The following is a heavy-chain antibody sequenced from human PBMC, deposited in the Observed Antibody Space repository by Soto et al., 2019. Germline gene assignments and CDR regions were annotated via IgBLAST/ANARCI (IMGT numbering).Heavy chain of an antibody. J-gene: IGHJ4*02. CDR2: TYYRSKWYN. CDR3: ARGGSTPPYSSGRTSDF. CDR1: GDSVSSNSAA. D-gene: IGHD6-25*01. V-gene: IGHV6-1*01. Sequence: PSQTLSLTCAISGDSVSSNSAAWNWIRQSPSRGLEWLGRTYYRSKWYNDYAVSVKGRITINPDTSKNQFSLQLNSVTPEDTAVYYCARGGSTPPYSSGRTSDFRGQGTLVTVS.